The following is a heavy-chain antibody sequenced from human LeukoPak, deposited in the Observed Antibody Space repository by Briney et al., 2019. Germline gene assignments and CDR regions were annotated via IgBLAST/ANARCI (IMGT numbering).Heavy chain of an antibody. Sequence: PGGSLRLSCAASGFTFNSYAMHWVRQAPGKGLVWVSRINSDGSSTNYADSVKGRFSISRDNAKNTLYLQMNSLRAEDTAVYYCATDYSSGWNEGYWGQGTLVTVSS. CDR2: INSDGSST. J-gene: IGHJ4*02. CDR3: ATDYSSGWNEGY. CDR1: GFTFNSYA. D-gene: IGHD6-19*01. V-gene: IGHV3-74*01.